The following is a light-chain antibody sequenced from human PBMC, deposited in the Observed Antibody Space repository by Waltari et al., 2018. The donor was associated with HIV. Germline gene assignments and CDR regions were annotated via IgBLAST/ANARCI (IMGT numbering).Light chain of an antibody. Sequence: IQLAQSPASLSASLGDSATFSCRARHPVADKLAWYQQRPGKPPKLLIYGTSRLQSGVPSRFAGFGSATNFSLTITGLRPEYSATYFCQQAFSFPHTFGGGTELDI. CDR1: HPVADK. J-gene: IGKJ4*01. CDR2: GTS. V-gene: IGKV1-12*01. CDR3: QQAFSFPHT.